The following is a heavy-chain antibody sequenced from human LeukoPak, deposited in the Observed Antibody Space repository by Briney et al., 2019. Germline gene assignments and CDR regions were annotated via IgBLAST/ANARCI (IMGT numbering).Heavy chain of an antibody. Sequence: GGSLRLSCAASGFTFSSYAMSWVRQAPGKGLEWVAVISYDGSNKYYADSVKGRFTISRDNSKNTLYLQMNGLRAEDTAVYYCAKIGTYYYDRWYFEYFDLWGRGTLVTVSS. V-gene: IGHV3-30*18. D-gene: IGHD3-22*01. J-gene: IGHJ2*01. CDR3: AKIGTYYYDRWYFEYFDL. CDR1: GFTFSSYA. CDR2: ISYDGSNK.